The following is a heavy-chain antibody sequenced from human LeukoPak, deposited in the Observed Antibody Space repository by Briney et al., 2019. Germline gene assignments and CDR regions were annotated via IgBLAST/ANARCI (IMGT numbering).Heavy chain of an antibody. CDR2: IKSKTDGGTT. D-gene: IGHD4-23*01. J-gene: IGHJ5*02. CDR1: GFTFSNAW. CDR3: AREDGRRGNWFDP. V-gene: IGHV3-15*01. Sequence: GGSLRLSCAASGFTFSNAWMSWVRQAPGKGLEWVGRIKSKTDGGTTDYAVPVKGRFTISRDDSKNTLYLQMNSLKTEDTAVYYCAREDGRRGNWFDPWGQGTLVTVSS.